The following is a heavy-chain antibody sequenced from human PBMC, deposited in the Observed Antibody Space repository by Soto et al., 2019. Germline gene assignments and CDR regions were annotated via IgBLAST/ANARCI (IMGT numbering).Heavy chain of an antibody. CDR2: NHYSGST. J-gene: IGHJ5*02. Sequence: QVPLQESGPGLVEPSQTLSLTCTVSGGSISGEGYYWSWIRQYSGRGLEWIGYNHYSGSTYYNPSLKSRVIISVDTSTAQFFLNLSSVTAADTAVYYCARAWTATAGWADWFDRWGQGTMVTVSS. D-gene: IGHD6-13*01. CDR1: GGSISGEGYY. V-gene: IGHV4-31*03. CDR3: ARAWTATAGWADWFDR.